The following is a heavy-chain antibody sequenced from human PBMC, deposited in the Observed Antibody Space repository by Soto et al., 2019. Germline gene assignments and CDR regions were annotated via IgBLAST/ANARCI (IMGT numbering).Heavy chain of an antibody. CDR3: ARDGKGDGYYYYGMDV. D-gene: IGHD2-21*01. V-gene: IGHV3-30-3*01. CDR1: GFTFSSYA. J-gene: IGHJ6*02. CDR2: ISYDGSNK. Sequence: QVQLVESGGGVVQPGRSLRLSCAASGFTFSSYAMHWVRQAPGKGLEWVAVISYDGSNKYYADSVKGRFTISRDNSKNTLYLQMNSLRAEDTAVYYCARDGKGDGYYYYGMDVWGQGTTVTVSS.